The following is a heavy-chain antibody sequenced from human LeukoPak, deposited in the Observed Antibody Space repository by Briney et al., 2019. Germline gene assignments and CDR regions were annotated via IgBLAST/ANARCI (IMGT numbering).Heavy chain of an antibody. CDR2: IYYSGSA. CDR3: ARVTAYCGGDCSDAFDI. J-gene: IGHJ3*02. CDR1: GGSISSYY. D-gene: IGHD2-21*02. V-gene: IGHV4-59*01. Sequence: SETLSLTCTVSGGSISSYYWSWIRQPPGKGLEWIGYIYYSGSANYNPSLKSRVTISVDTSKNQFSLKLSSVTAADTAVYYCARVTAYCGGDCSDAFDIWGQGTMVTVSS.